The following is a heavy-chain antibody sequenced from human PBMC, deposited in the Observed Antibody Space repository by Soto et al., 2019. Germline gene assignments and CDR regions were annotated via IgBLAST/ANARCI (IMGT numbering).Heavy chain of an antibody. D-gene: IGHD5-18*01. Sequence: PWGSLRLSCAASGFTFSSYWMSWVRQAPGKGLEWVANIKHDVSEKYYVDSVKGRFTISRDNAKNSLYLQMNSLRAEDTAVYYCAREQDTAMAKYWGKGTLVTVSA. CDR2: IKHDVSEK. CDR3: AREQDTAMAKY. J-gene: IGHJ4*02. V-gene: IGHV3-7*01. CDR1: GFTFSSYW.